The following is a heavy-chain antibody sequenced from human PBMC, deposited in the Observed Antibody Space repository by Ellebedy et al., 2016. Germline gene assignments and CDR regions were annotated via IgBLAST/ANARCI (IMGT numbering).Heavy chain of an antibody. CDR1: GFTFSTYT. D-gene: IGHD1-26*01. V-gene: IGHV3-30-3*01. CDR2: ISYDGSNK. Sequence: GESLKISXAASGFTFSTYTMHWVRQAPGKGLEWVAVISYDGSNKYYADSVKGRFTISRDNSKNTLYLRLRAEDTAVYYCAREPNLSYSRLGYYGMDVWGQGTTATVSS. J-gene: IGHJ6*02. CDR3: AREPNLSYSRLGYYGMDV.